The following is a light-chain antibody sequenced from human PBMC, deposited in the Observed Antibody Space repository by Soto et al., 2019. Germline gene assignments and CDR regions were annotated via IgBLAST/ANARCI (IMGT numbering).Light chain of an antibody. Sequence: EIEMTEAPTILYVSPGERATLSCRASQSVSSNLAWYQQKPGQAPRLLIYGVYTRAPGIPARFSGSGSGTEFTLTISSLQSEDFAVYYCQQYGYSPIPFGQGTRLEIK. CDR3: QQYGYSPIP. CDR2: GVY. V-gene: IGKV3D-15*01. J-gene: IGKJ5*01. CDR1: QSVSSN.